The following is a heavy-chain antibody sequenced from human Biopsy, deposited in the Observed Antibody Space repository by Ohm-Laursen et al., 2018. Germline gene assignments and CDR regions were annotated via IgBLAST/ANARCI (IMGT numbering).Heavy chain of an antibody. V-gene: IGHV4-4*07. CDR2: IYTRGIT. CDR3: ARDRGRRGWFDP. J-gene: IGHJ5*02. D-gene: IGHD1-14*01. CDR1: GGSLSSYS. Sequence: SETLSLTCTVSGGSLSSYSWSWIRQPAGKGLEWIGQIYTRGITNYNTSLKSRVTMSVDTSKNKFSLRVSSVTAADTAVYYRARDRGRRGWFDPWGQGTLVSVSS.